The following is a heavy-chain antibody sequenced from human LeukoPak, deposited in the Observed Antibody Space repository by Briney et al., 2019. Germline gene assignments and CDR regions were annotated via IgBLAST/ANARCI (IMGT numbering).Heavy chain of an antibody. CDR1: GFTFSSYA. D-gene: IGHD2-2*01. CDR3: ASQSGILVSTTCYDY. V-gene: IGHV3-23*01. Sequence: PGGSLRLSCAASGFTFSSYAMSWVRQAPGKGLEWVSAIGGSGDNTYYADSVKGRFTISRDNSKNTLHLQMNSLRAEDTATYYCASQSGILVSTTCYDYWGQGTLVTVSS. J-gene: IGHJ4*02. CDR2: IGGSGDNT.